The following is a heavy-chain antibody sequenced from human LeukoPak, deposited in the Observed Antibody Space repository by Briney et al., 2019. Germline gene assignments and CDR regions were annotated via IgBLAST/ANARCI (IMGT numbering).Heavy chain of an antibody. V-gene: IGHV3-30-3*01. CDR1: GFTFSSYA. J-gene: IGHJ4*02. Sequence: GGSLRLSCAASGFTFSSYAMHWVRQAPGKGLEWVAVISYDRSNKYYADSVKGRFTISRDNSKNTLYLQMNSLRAEDTAVYYCARGRSGLDYWGQGTLVTVSS. CDR2: ISYDRSNK. D-gene: IGHD3-10*01. CDR3: ARGRSGLDY.